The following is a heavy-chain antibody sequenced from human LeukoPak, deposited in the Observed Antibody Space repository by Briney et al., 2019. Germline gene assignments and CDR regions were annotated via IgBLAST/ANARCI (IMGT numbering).Heavy chain of an antibody. V-gene: IGHV3-15*01. CDR1: GFTFSSAW. D-gene: IGHD3-16*02. J-gene: IGHJ5*02. CDR2: IKRKTDGGTT. CDR3: TTGLST. Sequence: GGSLRLSCAASGFTFSSAWMSWVRQAPGKGLEWVGRIKRKTDGGTTEYCTPVKGRFTISRDDSKNTVFLQMNSLKTEDTAVYYRTTGLSTWGQGTLVTVSS.